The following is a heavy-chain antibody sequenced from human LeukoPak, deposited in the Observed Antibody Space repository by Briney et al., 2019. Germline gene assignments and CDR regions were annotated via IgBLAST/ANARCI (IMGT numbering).Heavy chain of an antibody. CDR2: IYYSGST. J-gene: IGHJ3*02. D-gene: IGHD3-22*01. V-gene: IGHV4-31*03. Sequence: SETLSLTCTASGGSISSGGYYWSWIRQHPGKGLEWIGYIYYSGSTYYDPSLKSRVTISVDTSKNQFSLKLSSVTAADTAVYYCARPIRYYDSSDHDAFDIWGQGTMVTVSS. CDR3: ARPIRYYDSSDHDAFDI. CDR1: GGSISSGGYY.